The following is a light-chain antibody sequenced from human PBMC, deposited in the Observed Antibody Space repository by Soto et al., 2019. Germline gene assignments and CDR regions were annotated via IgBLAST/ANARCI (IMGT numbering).Light chain of an antibody. J-gene: IGKJ5*01. CDR3: QQYNNWPLT. CDR2: GAS. V-gene: IGKV3-15*01. CDR1: QSVSSSY. Sequence: EIVLSQSPVTLSLSPGERATLSCRASQSVSSSYLAWYQQKPGQAPRLLIYGASSRATGIPARFSGSGSGTEFTLTISSLQSEDFTVYYCQQYNNWPLTFGGGTRLEIK.